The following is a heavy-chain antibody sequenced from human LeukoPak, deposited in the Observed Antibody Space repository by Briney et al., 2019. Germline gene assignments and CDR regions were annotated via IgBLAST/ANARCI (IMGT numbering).Heavy chain of an antibody. V-gene: IGHV3-30*02. CDR1: AFTFSSYG. Sequence: GGSLRLSCAASAFTFSSYGMHWVRQAPGKGLEWVAYIQYDRTNEQYAHSVKGRFRISRDNSNNILYLQMNSLRTEDTAVYYCAKDRCSNGIGCYYYYMEVWGKGPTVTISS. D-gene: IGHD2-8*01. CDR3: AKDRCSNGIGCYYYYMEV. J-gene: IGHJ6*03. CDR2: IQYDRTNE.